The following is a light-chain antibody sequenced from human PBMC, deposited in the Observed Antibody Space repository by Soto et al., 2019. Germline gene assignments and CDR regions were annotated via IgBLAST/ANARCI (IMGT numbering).Light chain of an antibody. CDR3: QHYVERSPIT. V-gene: IGKV3-11*01. CDR1: QNISNY. Sequence: IVLIQAPATISVYPGEIANLSGRSSQNISNYLIWYQQKPGQAPRLLIYDVSNRATDIPDRFSGSGSGTDFTLTIRRLEPEDFALYYCQHYVERSPITCGKGTRLEIK. CDR2: DVS. J-gene: IGKJ5*01.